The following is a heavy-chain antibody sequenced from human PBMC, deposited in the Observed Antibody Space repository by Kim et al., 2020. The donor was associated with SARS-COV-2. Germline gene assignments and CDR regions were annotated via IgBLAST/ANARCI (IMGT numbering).Heavy chain of an antibody. Sequence: GGSLRLSCAASGFTFSGSAMHWVRQASGKGLEWVGRIRSKANSYATAYAASVKGRFTISRDDSKNTAYLQMNSLKTEDTAVYYCTLGYLDIQNYYYGMDVWGQGTTVTVSS. J-gene: IGHJ6*02. CDR1: GFTFSGSA. V-gene: IGHV3-73*01. CDR2: IRSKANSYAT. D-gene: IGHD3-9*01. CDR3: TLGYLDIQNYYYGMDV.